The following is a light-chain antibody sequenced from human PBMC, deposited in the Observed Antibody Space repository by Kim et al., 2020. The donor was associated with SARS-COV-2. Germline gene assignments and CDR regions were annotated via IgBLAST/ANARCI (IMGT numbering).Light chain of an antibody. Sequence: SASVEDRVTITCRASQGISSYLAWYQQKPGTAPKLLIDAASTLQSGVPSRFSGSGSGTDFTLTISSLQPEDFATYYCQQLNSYPRTFGQGTKLEI. CDR3: QQLNSYPRT. CDR1: QGISSY. J-gene: IGKJ2*02. CDR2: AAS. V-gene: IGKV1-9*01.